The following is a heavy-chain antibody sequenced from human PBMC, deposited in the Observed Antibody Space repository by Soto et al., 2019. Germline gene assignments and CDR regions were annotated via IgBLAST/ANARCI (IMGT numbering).Heavy chain of an antibody. J-gene: IGHJ4*02. CDR3: ARRAETNGLHGFGADKCYFDF. V-gene: IGHV1-8*01. CDR2: MNPNTGNS. CDR1: GYTFTSYD. Sequence: QVQLVQSGAEVRKPGASVKVSCEASGYTFTSYDIYRVRQATGQGLEWMCWMNPNTGNSGYAQKFQGRVTMTSDTARRTDHMELSILRSEDTAVDYCARRAETNGLHGFGADKCYFDFWGQGALVTVSS. D-gene: IGHD3-3*01.